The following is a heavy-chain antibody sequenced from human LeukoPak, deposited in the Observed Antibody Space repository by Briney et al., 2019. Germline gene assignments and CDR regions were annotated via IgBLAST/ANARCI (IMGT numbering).Heavy chain of an antibody. J-gene: IGHJ4*02. D-gene: IGHD3-22*01. CDR2: INHSGST. V-gene: IGHV4-34*01. Sequence: PSETLSLTCAVYGGSFSGYYWSWIRQPPGKGLEWIGEINHSGSTNYNPSLKSRATISVDTSKNQFSLKLSSVTAADTAVYYCASSPTLYYYDSSGYSQKGETIFDYWGQGTLVTVSS. CDR3: ASSPTLYYYDSSGYSQKGETIFDY. CDR1: GGSFSGYY.